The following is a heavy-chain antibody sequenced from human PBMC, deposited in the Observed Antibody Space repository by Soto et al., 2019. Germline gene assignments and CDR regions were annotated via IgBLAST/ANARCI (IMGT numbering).Heavy chain of an antibody. CDR3: AKDYYSSGINYFDH. D-gene: IGHD3-10*01. V-gene: IGHV3-23*01. CDR1: GFTFDTYG. CDR2: ISGTGDIT. J-gene: IGHJ4*02. Sequence: EVQLLESGGGLVQPGGSLRLSCAASGFTFDTYGMSWVRQAPGKGLEWVSSISGTGDITSYADSVKGRFIISRYNSKNALYVQVNSLRAEDTAVYYCAKDYYSSGINYFDHWGQGTLVTVSS.